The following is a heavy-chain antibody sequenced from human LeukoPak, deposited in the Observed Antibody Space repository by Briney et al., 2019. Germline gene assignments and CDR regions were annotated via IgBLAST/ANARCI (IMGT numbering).Heavy chain of an antibody. Sequence: GASLRLSCAASGFIFSNYAMSWVRQAPGKWLEWVSAITVSGGSTYYADSVKARFTISRDNSKNTMYLQMDSLRAEDTAVYYCAKWGDYDVLTGYYVSDYWGQGTLVSVSS. V-gene: IGHV3-23*01. D-gene: IGHD3-9*01. J-gene: IGHJ4*02. CDR1: GFIFSNYA. CDR3: AKWGDYDVLTGYYVSDY. CDR2: ITVSGGST.